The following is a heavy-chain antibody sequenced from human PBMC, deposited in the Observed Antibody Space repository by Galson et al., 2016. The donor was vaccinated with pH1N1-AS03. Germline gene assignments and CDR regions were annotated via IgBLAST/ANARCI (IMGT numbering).Heavy chain of an antibody. D-gene: IGHD3-10*01. J-gene: IGHJ4*02. V-gene: IGHV4-34*01. CDR2: INHSGDT. CDR1: GGSISDYY. CDR3: WAYYYDSGTKNCY. Sequence: SETLSLTCAVYGGSISDYYWTWIRQAPGKGLEWIGEINHSGDTTYNPSLESRVTISADTSTSQSSLKVTSVTAADTALYYCWAYYYDSGTKNCYWGQGTLVTVSS.